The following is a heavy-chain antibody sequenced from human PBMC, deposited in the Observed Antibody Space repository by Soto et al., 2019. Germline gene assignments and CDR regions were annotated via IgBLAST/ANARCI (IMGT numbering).Heavy chain of an antibody. CDR1: GFTFSSYA. CDR3: AKADSSGWSAIEYFQH. Sequence: LRLSCAASGFTFSSYAMSWVRQAPGKGLEWVSAISGSGGSTYYADSVKGRFTISRDNSKNTLYLQMNSLRAEDTAVYYCAKADSSGWSAIEYFQHWGQGTLVTVSS. CDR2: ISGSGGST. J-gene: IGHJ1*01. D-gene: IGHD6-19*01. V-gene: IGHV3-23*01.